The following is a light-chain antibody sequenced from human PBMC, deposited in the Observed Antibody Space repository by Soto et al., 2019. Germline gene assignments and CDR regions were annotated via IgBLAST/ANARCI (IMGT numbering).Light chain of an antibody. Sequence: QSALTQPASVSGSPGQSITISCTGTSSDVGGYNYVSWYQQHPGKAPKLMIYDVSTRPSGVSNRFSGSKSGNTASLTISGLQAEDEADYYCSSYTSSSTRVFGGGTKPTVL. V-gene: IGLV2-14*01. J-gene: IGLJ3*02. CDR1: SSDVGGYNY. CDR3: SSYTSSSTRV. CDR2: DVS.